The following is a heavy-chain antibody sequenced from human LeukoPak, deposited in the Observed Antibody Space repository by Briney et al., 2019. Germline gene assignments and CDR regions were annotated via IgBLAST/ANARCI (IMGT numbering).Heavy chain of an antibody. Sequence: GGSLRLSCTASGFTVGDYAMSWVRQAPGKGLEWVGFIRSKACGGTTEYAASVKGRFTISRDDSKSIAYLQMNSLKTEDTAVYYCTRDRGSRYYFDYWGQGTLVTVSS. J-gene: IGHJ4*02. CDR3: TRDRGSRYYFDY. CDR1: GFTVGDYA. V-gene: IGHV3-49*04. CDR2: IRSKACGGTT. D-gene: IGHD1-26*01.